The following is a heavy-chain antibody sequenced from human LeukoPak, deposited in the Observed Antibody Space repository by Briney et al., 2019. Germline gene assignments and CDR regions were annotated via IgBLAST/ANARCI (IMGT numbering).Heavy chain of an antibody. CDR3: ARLAIGLPFDY. V-gene: IGHV4-39*01. CDR2: INLSGGI. D-gene: IGHD2/OR15-2a*01. J-gene: IGHJ4*02. CDR1: GGSLSGSSYY. Sequence: PSETLSLTCTVSGGSLSGSSYYWGWVRQPPGRGLEYIGGINLSGGIYYNPSLVSRVTIFVDTSKNQFSLQLSSVTAADTAVYFCARLAIGLPFDYWGQGTLVTVSS.